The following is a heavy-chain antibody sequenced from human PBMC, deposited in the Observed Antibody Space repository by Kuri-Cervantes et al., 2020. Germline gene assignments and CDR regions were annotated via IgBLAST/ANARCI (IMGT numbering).Heavy chain of an antibody. CDR2: NHHRGYI. CDR3: ARGLPTSY. Sequence: GSLRLSCAFYGGSFSDYYWIWIRQAPGKGLEWIGENHHRGYINYNPSLKSRVTISIDTSKNQFSLRLTSVTAADTAVYYCARGLPTSYWGQGTLVTVSS. CDR1: GGSFSDYY. J-gene: IGHJ1*01. V-gene: IGHV4-34*01.